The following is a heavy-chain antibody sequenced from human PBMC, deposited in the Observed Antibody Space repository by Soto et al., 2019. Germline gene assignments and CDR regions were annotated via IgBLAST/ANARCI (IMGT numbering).Heavy chain of an antibody. Sequence: PVGSLRLSCADSGFTFSSYAMSWVRQAPGKGLEWVSAISGSGGSTYYADSVKGRFTISRGNSKNTLYLQMNSLRAEDTAVYYCAKEFDGHRYDFWSGYDYWGQGTLVTVSS. CDR3: AKEFDGHRYDFWSGYDY. D-gene: IGHD3-3*01. CDR1: GFTFSSYA. V-gene: IGHV3-23*01. CDR2: ISGSGGST. J-gene: IGHJ4*02.